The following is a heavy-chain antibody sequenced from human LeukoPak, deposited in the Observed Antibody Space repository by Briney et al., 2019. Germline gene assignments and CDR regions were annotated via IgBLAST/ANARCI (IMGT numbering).Heavy chain of an antibody. V-gene: IGHV3-23*01. CDR2: ISGSGGST. Sequence: GGSLRLSCAASGFTFSSYAMSWVRQAPGKGLEWVSAISGSGGSTYYADSVKGRFTISRDNSKNTLSLQLNSLRAEDTAVYYCAKGTSSSCYSAPNYWGQGTLVTVSS. CDR1: GFTFSSYA. J-gene: IGHJ4*02. D-gene: IGHD2-15*01. CDR3: AKGTSSSCYSAPNY.